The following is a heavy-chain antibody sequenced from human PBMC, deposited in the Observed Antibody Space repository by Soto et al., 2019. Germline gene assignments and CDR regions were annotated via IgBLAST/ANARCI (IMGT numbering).Heavy chain of an antibody. J-gene: IGHJ4*01. Sequence: GGSLRLSCVVSGFTFAKYWMHWVRQAPGKGLVWVARIETDGTTQTYADSVEGRFTISRDNAKNTLYLHMNSLRAEDTAVYYCGRKAALWEKVDFRGHGTPVTVYS. D-gene: IGHD3-10*01. CDR3: GRKAALWEKVDF. CDR2: IETDGTTQ. V-gene: IGHV3-74*01. CDR1: GFTFAKYW.